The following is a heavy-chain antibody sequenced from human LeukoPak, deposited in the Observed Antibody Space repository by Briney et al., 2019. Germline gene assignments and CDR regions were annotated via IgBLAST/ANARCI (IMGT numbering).Heavy chain of an antibody. V-gene: IGHV1-69*13. D-gene: IGHD1-14*01. Sequence: GASVTVSCKASGGTFSSYAISWVRQAPGQGLEWMGGIIPIFGTANYAQKFQGRVTITADESTSTAYMELSSLRSEDTAVYYCARGGRNHQPKPNAFDIWSQGTMVTVSS. J-gene: IGHJ3*02. CDR3: ARGGRNHQPKPNAFDI. CDR1: GGTFSSYA. CDR2: IIPIFGTA.